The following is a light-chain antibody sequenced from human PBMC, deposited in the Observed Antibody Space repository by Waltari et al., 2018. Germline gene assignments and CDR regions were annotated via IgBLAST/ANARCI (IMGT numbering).Light chain of an antibody. CDR3: CSYAGSSSWV. J-gene: IGLJ3*02. V-gene: IGLV2-23*02. CDR1: SSDVGSYNL. CDR2: EVS. Sequence: QSALTQPASVSGSPGQSITISCTGTSSDVGSYNLVSWYQQHPGKAPKLMIYEVSKRPSGVIIRFSGSKPGNTASLTISGLQAEDEADYYCCSYAGSSSWVFGGGTKLTVL.